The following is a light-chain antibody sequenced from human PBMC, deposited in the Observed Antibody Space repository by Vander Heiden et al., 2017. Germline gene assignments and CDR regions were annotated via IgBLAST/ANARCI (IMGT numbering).Light chain of an antibody. CDR2: DDY. CDR1: SGRIASNY. V-gene: IGLV6-57*02. J-gene: IGLJ2*01. CDR3: QSYDSTNVV. Sequence: FMLPQPHSVSESPGKTVTISCTGSSGRIASNYVQWYQQRPGSAPTTVIYDDYQRPSGVPDRFSASIDSSSNSASLTISGLKTEDEADYYCQSYDSTNVVFGGGTKLTVL.